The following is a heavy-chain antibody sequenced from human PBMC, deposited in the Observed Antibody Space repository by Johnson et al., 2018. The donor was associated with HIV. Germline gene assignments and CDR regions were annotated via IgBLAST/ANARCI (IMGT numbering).Heavy chain of an antibody. CDR3: AREGGSDTFDI. D-gene: IGHD2-15*01. J-gene: IGHJ3*02. CDR1: GFTFSSYG. CDR2: IRYDGSNK. V-gene: IGHV3-30*02. Sequence: QVQLVESGGGVVQPGRSLRLSCAASGFTFSSYGMHWVRQAPGKGLEWVAFIRYDGSNKYYADSVKGRFTISRDNSKNTLYLQMNTSRAEDTAVYYCAREGGSDTFDIWGQGTMVTLSS.